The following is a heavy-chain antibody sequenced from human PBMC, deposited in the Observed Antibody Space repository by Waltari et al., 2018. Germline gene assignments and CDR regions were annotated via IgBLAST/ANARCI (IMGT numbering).Heavy chain of an antibody. Sequence: QVHLVQSGAEVKKPGSSVNVSCKASGGTFVSYAITWVRQAPGQGLEWMGGLIPIFGAPNYAQRFQGRVTITADESTSTVYMELSSLKSEDTALYFCARRQLGGPLDPWGQGTLVTVSS. CDR3: ARRQLGGPLDP. J-gene: IGHJ5*02. V-gene: IGHV1-69*12. CDR1: GGTFVSYA. D-gene: IGHD1-1*01. CDR2: LIPIFGAP.